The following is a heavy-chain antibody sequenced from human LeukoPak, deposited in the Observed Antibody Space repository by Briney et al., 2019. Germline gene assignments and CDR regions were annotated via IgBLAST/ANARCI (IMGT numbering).Heavy chain of an antibody. CDR3: ARGARWLQPYYFDY. CDR2: INPNSGGT. D-gene: IGHD5-24*01. J-gene: IGHJ4*02. CDR1: VYTFTVYY. V-gene: IGHV1-2*02. Sequence: GASVTVSCTASVYTFTVYYMHWVRQAPAQGLEWMGWINPNSGGTNYAQKFQGRVIMTRDTSISTAYMELSRLRSDDTAVYYCARGARWLQPYYFDYWGQGTLVTVSS.